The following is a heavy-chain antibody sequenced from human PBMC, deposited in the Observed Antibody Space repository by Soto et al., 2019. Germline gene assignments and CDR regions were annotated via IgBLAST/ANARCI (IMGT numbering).Heavy chain of an antibody. V-gene: IGHV1-2*04. J-gene: IGHJ3*02. D-gene: IGHD3-3*01. CDR3: ARGYYDFWSGYSGAFDI. CDR1: GYTFTGYY. Sequence: ASVKVSCRASGYTFTGYYMHRVRQAPGQGHEWMGWINPNSGGTNYAQKFQGWVTMTRDTSISTAYMELSRLRSDDTAVYYCARGYYDFWSGYSGAFDIWGQGTMVTVSS. CDR2: INPNSGGT.